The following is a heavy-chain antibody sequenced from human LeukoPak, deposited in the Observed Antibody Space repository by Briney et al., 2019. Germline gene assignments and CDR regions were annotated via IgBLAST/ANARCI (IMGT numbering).Heavy chain of an antibody. CDR1: GFIHSKYW. D-gene: IGHD1-26*01. J-gene: IGHJ4*02. V-gene: IGHV3-7*01. Sequence: GGSLRLSCVTSGFIHSKYWMTWVRQAPGKGLEWVANIGLDGRSTFYADSVKGRFTVSRDNSKTSIFLQLNSLRSDDSAVYYCAREGSVGAPYYLDSWGQGTLVTVSS. CDR3: AREGSVGAPYYLDS. CDR2: IGLDGRST.